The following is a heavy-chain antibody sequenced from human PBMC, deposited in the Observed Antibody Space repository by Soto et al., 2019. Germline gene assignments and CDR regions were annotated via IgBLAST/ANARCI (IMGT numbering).Heavy chain of an antibody. Sequence: EVQLVESGGGLVQPGGSLRLSCAASGFTFSSYSMNWVRQAPGKGLEWVSYISSSSSTIYYADSVKGRFTISRDNAKNSLYLQMNSLRAEDTAVYYCARARRDIVVVVEGEGHYMDVWGKGTTVTVSS. V-gene: IGHV3-48*01. CDR2: ISSSSSTI. J-gene: IGHJ6*03. D-gene: IGHD2-15*01. CDR3: ARARRDIVVVVEGEGHYMDV. CDR1: GFTFSSYS.